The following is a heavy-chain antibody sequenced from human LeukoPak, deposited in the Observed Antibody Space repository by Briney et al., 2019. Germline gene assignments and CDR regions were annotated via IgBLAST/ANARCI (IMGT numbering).Heavy chain of an antibody. V-gene: IGHV4-59*12. CDR2: IYYSGST. D-gene: IGHD3-9*01. CDR1: GGSISSYY. CDR3: ARAARLVEFDY. J-gene: IGHJ4*02. Sequence: SETLSLTCTVSGGSISSYYWSWIRQPPGKGLEWIGYIYYSGSTYYNPSLKSRVTISVDTSKNQFSLKLSSVTAADTAVYYCARAARLVEFDYRGQGTLVTVSS.